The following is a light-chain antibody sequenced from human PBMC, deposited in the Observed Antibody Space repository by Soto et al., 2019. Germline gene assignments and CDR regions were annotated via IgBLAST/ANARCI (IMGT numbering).Light chain of an antibody. Sequence: EVALTQSPGTLSLSPGARATLSCRASQTIANNYLTWYQQKPGQAPRVLIYDASTRATGIPDRFSGSGSGTDFTLTISRLEPEDFAVNYCQQYGTSPWTFGQGTKVEI. J-gene: IGKJ1*01. V-gene: IGKV3-20*01. CDR1: QTIANNY. CDR2: DAS. CDR3: QQYGTSPWT.